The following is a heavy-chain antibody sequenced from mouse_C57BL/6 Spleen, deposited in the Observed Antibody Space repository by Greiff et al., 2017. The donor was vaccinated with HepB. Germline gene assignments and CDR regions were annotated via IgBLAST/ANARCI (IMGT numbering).Heavy chain of an antibody. CDR1: GYTFTDYY. J-gene: IGHJ3*01. CDR3: ARGHSNYPAWFAY. Sequence: VQLQHPGPELVKPGASVKISCKASGYTFTDYYMNWVKQSHGKSLEWIGDINPNNGGTSYNQKFKGKATLTVDKSSSTAYMVLRSLTSEDSAVYYCARGHSNYPAWFAYWGQGTLVTVSA. V-gene: IGHV1-26*01. CDR2: INPNNGGT. D-gene: IGHD2-5*01.